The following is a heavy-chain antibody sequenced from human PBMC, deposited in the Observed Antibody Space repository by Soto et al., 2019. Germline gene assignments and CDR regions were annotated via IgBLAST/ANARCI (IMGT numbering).Heavy chain of an antibody. D-gene: IGHD5-12*01. CDR3: ARDFEWLRFHAFDI. CDR2: ISSSSSYI. J-gene: IGHJ3*02. Sequence: GGSLRLSCAASGFTFSSYSMNWVRQAPGKGLEWVSSISSSSSYIYYADSVKGRFTISRDNAKNSLYLQMNSLRAEDTAVYYCARDFEWLRFHAFDIWGQGTMVTVSS. CDR1: GFTFSSYS. V-gene: IGHV3-21*01.